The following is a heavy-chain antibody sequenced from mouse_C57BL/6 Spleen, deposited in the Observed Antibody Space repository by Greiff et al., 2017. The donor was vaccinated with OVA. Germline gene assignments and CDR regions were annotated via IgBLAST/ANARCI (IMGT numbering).Heavy chain of an antibody. CDR3: ARGSGTFDY. D-gene: IGHD3-2*02. V-gene: IGHV1-50*01. J-gene: IGHJ2*01. CDR1: FSPFPLYF. CDR2: IDPSDIYT. Sequence: LSFPSSFSPFPLYFIPFLPHRPGHFLEWILYIDPSDIYTNYNQKFKGKATLTVDTSSSTAYMQLSSLTSEDSAVYYCARGSGTFDYWGQGTTLTVSS.